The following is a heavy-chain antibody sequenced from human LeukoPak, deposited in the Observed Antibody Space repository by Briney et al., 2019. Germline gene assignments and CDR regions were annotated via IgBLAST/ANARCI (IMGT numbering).Heavy chain of an antibody. Sequence: PSETLSLTCTFSGASSSHYYWTWIRQPPGKGLEWIGYIYYTGTTNYNPSLKSRVTLSLDTSKNQFSLKVTSVTAADTAVYYCAREVPGSGAIDYWGQGTLVTVSS. CDR1: GASSSHYY. V-gene: IGHV4-59*01. D-gene: IGHD1-14*01. CDR3: AREVPGSGAIDY. J-gene: IGHJ4*02. CDR2: IYYTGTT.